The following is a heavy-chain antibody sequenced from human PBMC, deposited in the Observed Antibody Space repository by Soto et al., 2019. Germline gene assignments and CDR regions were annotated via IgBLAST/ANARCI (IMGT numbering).Heavy chain of an antibody. V-gene: IGHV3-7*05. CDR3: TRDAEGSVWYL. D-gene: IGHD3-16*01. CDR1: GFNFNSYW. J-gene: IGHJ5*02. Sequence: PGESLKISCAASGFNFNSYWMSWVRQAPGKGPEWVANIKEDGIEKHYVDSVKGRFTISRDNAKNSLYLQMNGLRVEDTAVYYCTRDAEGSVWYLWGQGTLVTVSS. CDR2: IKEDGIEK.